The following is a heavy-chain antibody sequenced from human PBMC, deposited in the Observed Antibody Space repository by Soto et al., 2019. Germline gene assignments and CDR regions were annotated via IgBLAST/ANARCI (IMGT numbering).Heavy chain of an antibody. V-gene: IGHV3-33*01. Sequence: QVQLVESGGGVVQPGRSLRLSCAASGFTFNSYGMYWVRQAPGKGLEWVAVIWYDGSNKDYGDSVKGRFTISRDNSKNTLYLQMNSLRAEDTAVYYCARDRAAYCGGDCPGGYWGQGTLVTVSS. D-gene: IGHD2-21*02. CDR1: GFTFNSYG. CDR3: ARDRAAYCGGDCPGGY. J-gene: IGHJ4*02. CDR2: IWYDGSNK.